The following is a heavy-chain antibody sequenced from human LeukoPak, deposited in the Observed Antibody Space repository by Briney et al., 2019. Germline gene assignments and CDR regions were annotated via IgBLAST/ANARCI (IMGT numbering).Heavy chain of an antibody. V-gene: IGHV3-30*14. CDR3: ATTYPFDY. D-gene: IGHD2-2*02. J-gene: IGHJ4*02. CDR1: GFTFSSYV. Sequence: PGGSLRLSCAASGFTFSSYVMHWVRQAPGKGLEWVAVISYDGSNKYYADSVKGRFTISRDNSKNTLYLQMNSLRAEDTAVYYCATTYPFDYWGQGTLVTVSS. CDR2: ISYDGSNK.